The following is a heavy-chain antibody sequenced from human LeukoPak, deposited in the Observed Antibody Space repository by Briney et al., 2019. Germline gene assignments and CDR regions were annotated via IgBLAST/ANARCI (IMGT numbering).Heavy chain of an antibody. J-gene: IGHJ3*02. V-gene: IGHV3-30-3*01. Sequence: AGGSLRLSCAASGFTFSSYAMHWVRQAPGKGLEWVAVISYDGSNKYYADSVEGRFTISRDNSKNTLYLQMNSLRAEDTAVYYCATGKESTWYYDSSGYHHALPTDYDAFDIWGQGTMVTVSS. D-gene: IGHD3-22*01. CDR3: ATGKESTWYYDSSGYHHALPTDYDAFDI. CDR1: GFTFSSYA. CDR2: ISYDGSNK.